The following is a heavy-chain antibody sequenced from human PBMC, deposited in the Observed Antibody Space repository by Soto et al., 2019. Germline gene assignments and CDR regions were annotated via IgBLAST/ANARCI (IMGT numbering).Heavy chain of an antibody. CDR3: ARDPQYCTNAVCPYYFDL. J-gene: IGHJ4*02. V-gene: IGHV1-69*13. Sequence: GASVKVSCKASGGTFSTYAINWVRQAPGQGLEWMGGTIPIFGIINYAQKFQDRVTITADESTTTVYLELSGLRSEDTAVYHCARDPQYCTNAVCPYYFDLWRQRTLVTVSS. D-gene: IGHD2-8*01. CDR1: GGTFSTYA. CDR2: TIPIFGII.